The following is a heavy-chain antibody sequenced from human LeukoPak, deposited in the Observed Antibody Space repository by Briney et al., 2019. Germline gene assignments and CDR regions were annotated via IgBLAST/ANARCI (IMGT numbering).Heavy chain of an antibody. CDR1: GFTLSSYA. CDR2: VTGSGSDT. CDR3: AKRGYYYDSRVFHGFDY. J-gene: IGHJ4*02. D-gene: IGHD3-22*01. Sequence: GGSLRLSCAASGFTLSSYAMTWVRQAPGKGLEWVSGVTGSGSDTYYAHSVKGRFTISRDISKNTLHLQMNSLRAEDTAVYYCAKRGYYYDSRVFHGFDYWGQGTLVTVSS. V-gene: IGHV3-23*01.